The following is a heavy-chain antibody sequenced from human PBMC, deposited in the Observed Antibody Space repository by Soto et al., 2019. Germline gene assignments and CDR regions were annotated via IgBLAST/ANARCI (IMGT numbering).Heavy chain of an antibody. V-gene: IGHV1-18*01. CDR3: ARSIITYNMDV. CDR2: ISAYDGDT. CDR1: GYAFNRYG. D-gene: IGHD3-10*01. J-gene: IGHJ6*02. Sequence: QVQLVQSGPEVRTPGASVKVSCRAFGYAFNRYGVSWVRQAPGQGLEWLGWISAYDGDTKYGQRLQGILIMTTETSTNTAYMEVRSLRSDDTAIYYCARSIITYNMDVWGQWTTVTVSS.